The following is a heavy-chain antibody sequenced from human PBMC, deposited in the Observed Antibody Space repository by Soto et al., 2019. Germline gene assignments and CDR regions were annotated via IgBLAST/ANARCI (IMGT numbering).Heavy chain of an antibody. CDR2: IIPIFGTA. CDR3: ARALLTYETYPYYFDY. CDR1: GGTFSSYA. J-gene: IGHJ4*02. Sequence: SVKVSFKASGGTFSSYAISWVRQAPGQGLEWMGGIIPIFGTANYAQKFQGRVTITADESTSTAYMELSSLRSEDTAVYCCARALLTYETYPYYFDYWGQGTLVTVSS. D-gene: IGHD3-22*01. V-gene: IGHV1-69*13.